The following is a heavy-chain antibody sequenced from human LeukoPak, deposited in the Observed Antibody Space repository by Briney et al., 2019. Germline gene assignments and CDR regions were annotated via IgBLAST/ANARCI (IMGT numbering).Heavy chain of an antibody. Sequence: GGSLRLSCAASGFTFTNYALHWVRQAPGKGLEWVAVISYDGTNKYYADSVKGRFTISRDNSKSTLSLQMNSLRAEDTAVYYCAKDPVVGAPGYFDFWGQGTLVTVSS. V-gene: IGHV3-30-3*01. D-gene: IGHD1-26*01. CDR3: AKDPVVGAPGYFDF. CDR2: ISYDGTNK. CDR1: GFTFTNYA. J-gene: IGHJ4*02.